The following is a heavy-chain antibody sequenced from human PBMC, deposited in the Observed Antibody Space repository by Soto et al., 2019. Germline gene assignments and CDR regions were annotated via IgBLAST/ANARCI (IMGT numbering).Heavy chain of an antibody. CDR1: GCSISSYY. CDR3: ARRSYYGSGSYDY. V-gene: IGHV4-59*08. CDR2: IYYSGST. J-gene: IGHJ4*02. Sequence: SETLSLTCTVSGCSISSYYWSWIRQPPGKGLEWIGYIYYSGSTNYNPSLKSRVTISVDTSKNQFSLKLSSVTAADTAVYYCARRSYYGSGSYDYWGQGTLVTVSS. D-gene: IGHD3-10*01.